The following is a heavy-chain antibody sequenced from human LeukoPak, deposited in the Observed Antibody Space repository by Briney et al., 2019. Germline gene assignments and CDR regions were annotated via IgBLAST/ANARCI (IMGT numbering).Heavy chain of an antibody. CDR1: GYTFTDYY. V-gene: IGHV1-2*02. Sequence: ASVKVSCKASGYTFTDYYMHWVRQAPGQGLEWMGWINPNSGGTDYAQKFEGRVTMTRDMSTSTVYMELSSLRSEDTAVYYCAKGIGEQWLDRDFDYWGQGTLVTVSS. CDR3: AKGIGEQWLDRDFDY. J-gene: IGHJ4*02. D-gene: IGHD6-19*01. CDR2: INPNSGGT.